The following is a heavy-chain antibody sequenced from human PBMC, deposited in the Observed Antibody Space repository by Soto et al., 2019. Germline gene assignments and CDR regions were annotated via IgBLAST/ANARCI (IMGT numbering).Heavy chain of an antibody. CDR1: GFSLSNARMG. CDR3: ARRYSSFPGYFDY. CDR2: IFSNDEK. D-gene: IGHD6-19*01. V-gene: IGHV2-26*01. Sequence: ESGPTLVNPTETLTLTCTVSGFSLSNARMGVSWIRQPPGKALEWLAHIFSNDEKSYSTSLKSRLTISKDTSKSQVVLTMTNMDPVDTATYYCARRYSSFPGYFDYWGQGTLVTVSS. J-gene: IGHJ4*02.